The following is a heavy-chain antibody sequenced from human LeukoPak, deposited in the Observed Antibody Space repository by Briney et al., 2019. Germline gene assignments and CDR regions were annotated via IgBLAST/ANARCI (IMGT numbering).Heavy chain of an antibody. V-gene: IGHV4-59*01. CDR1: GVSISSYY. Sequence: SETLSLTCTVSGVSISSYYWSWIRQPPGKGLEWIGYIYYSGNTNYSPSLKSRVTTSVDTSKNQFSLKLSSVTAADTAVYYCARALVEAGTYRYYGMDVWGQGTTVTVSS. D-gene: IGHD6-13*01. CDR2: IYYSGNT. CDR3: ARALVEAGTYRYYGMDV. J-gene: IGHJ6*02.